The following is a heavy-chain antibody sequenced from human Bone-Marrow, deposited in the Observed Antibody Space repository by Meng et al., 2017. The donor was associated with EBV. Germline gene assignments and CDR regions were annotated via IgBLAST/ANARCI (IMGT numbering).Heavy chain of an antibody. CDR1: DGTFSSYA. CDR3: ASESGRGFTPDY. J-gene: IGHJ4*02. Sequence: GQWGQAGEEVKEPGSQGKVPCKTSDGTFSSYAMSWVRQAPGQGLVWLGGLIPMSGAPYYAQNFQGRVTITADESTSTHYMELSNLRSEDTAMYYCASESGRGFTPDYWGQGTLVTVSS. CDR2: LIPMSGAP. D-gene: IGHD3-10*01. V-gene: IGHV1-69*01.